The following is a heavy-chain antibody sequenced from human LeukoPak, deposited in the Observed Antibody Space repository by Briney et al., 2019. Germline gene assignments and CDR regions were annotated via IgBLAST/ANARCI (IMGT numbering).Heavy chain of an antibody. V-gene: IGHV3-48*03. CDR2: ISSSGSTI. CDR3: ASLDRGYCYSFDC. CDR1: GFTFSSYE. D-gene: IGHD2-21*02. J-gene: IGHJ4*02. Sequence: PGGSLRLSCAASGFTFSSYEMHWVRQAPGKGLEWVSYISSSGSTIYYADSVKGRFTISRDNVKNSLYLQMNSLRAEDTAVYYCASLDRGYCYSFDCWGQGTLVTVSS.